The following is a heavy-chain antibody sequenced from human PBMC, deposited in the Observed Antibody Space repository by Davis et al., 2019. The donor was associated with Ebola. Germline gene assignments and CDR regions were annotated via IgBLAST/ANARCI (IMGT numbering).Heavy chain of an antibody. Sequence: GESLKISCAASGFTFSSYGMHWVRQAPGKGLEWVAFIRYDGSNKYYADSVKGRFTISRDNSKNTLYLQMNSLRAEDTAVYYCAKDRARYIETGYSSRGLDYWGQGTLVTVSS. D-gene: IGHD6-13*01. CDR3: AKDRARYIETGYSSRGLDY. V-gene: IGHV3-30*02. CDR1: GFTFSSYG. CDR2: IRYDGSNK. J-gene: IGHJ4*02.